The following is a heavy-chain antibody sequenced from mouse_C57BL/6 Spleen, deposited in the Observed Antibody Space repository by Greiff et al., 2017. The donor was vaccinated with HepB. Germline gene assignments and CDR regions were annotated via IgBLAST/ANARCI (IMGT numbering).Heavy chain of an antibody. D-gene: IGHD1-1*01. CDR1: GFTFSSYA. V-gene: IGHV5-4*03. CDR2: ISDGGSYT. Sequence: EVKVVESGGGLVKPGGSLKLSCAASGFTFSSYAMSWVRQTPEKRLEWVATISDGGSYTYYPDNVKGRFTISRDNAKNNLYLQMSHLKSEDTAMYYCARGDTTVVAPFAYWGQGTLVTVSA. CDR3: ARGDTTVVAPFAY. J-gene: IGHJ3*01.